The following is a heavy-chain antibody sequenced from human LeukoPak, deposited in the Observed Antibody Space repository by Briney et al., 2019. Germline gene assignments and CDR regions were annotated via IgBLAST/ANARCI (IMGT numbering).Heavy chain of an antibody. CDR3: ARSSGQYQLLYFYYYMDV. V-gene: IGHV4-61*02. CDR1: GGSISSGSYY. CDR2: IYTSGST. D-gene: IGHD2-2*01. J-gene: IGHJ6*03. Sequence: SETLSLTCTVSGGSISSGSYYWGWIRQPAGKGLEWIGRIYTSGSTDYNPSLKSRATISVDTSKNQFSLKLSSVTAADTAVYYCARSSGQYQLLYFYYYMDVWGKGTTVTVSS.